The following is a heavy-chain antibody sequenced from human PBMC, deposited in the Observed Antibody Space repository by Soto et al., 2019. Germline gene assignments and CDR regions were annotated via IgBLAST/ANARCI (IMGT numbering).Heavy chain of an antibody. CDR1: GFIFSNYA. Sequence: EVQVLESGGGLVHPGGSLRLSCVVSGFIFSNYAMAWVRQAPGKGLEWVSGFGGSGGTYYADSVKGRYTISRDNSTNTLYLQMNSLRVEDTAVYYCAKSQSSLDYMDVWGKGTAVTVSS. V-gene: IGHV3-23*01. J-gene: IGHJ6*03. CDR3: AKSQSSLDYMDV. CDR2: FGGSGGT.